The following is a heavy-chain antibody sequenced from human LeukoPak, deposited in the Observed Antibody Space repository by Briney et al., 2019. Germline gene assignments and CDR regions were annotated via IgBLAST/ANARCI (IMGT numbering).Heavy chain of an antibody. CDR2: ISYDGSNK. D-gene: IGHD3-10*01. V-gene: IGHV3-30-3*01. CDR1: GFTFSSYA. J-gene: IGHJ3*01. Sequence: GGSLRLSCAASGFTFSSYAMHWVRQAPGKGLEWVAVISYDGSNKYYADSVKGRFTISRDNSKNTLYLQMNSLRAEDTAVYYCAKDLDGSGTYYNTGQDALDFWGPGTVVAVSS. CDR3: AKDLDGSGTYYNTGQDALDF.